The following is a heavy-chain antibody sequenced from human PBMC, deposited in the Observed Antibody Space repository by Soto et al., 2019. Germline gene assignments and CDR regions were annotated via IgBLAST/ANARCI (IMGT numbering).Heavy chain of an antibody. J-gene: IGHJ4*02. D-gene: IGHD5-12*01. Sequence: SETLSLTCTVSGGSISSGGYYWSWIRQHPGKGLEWIGYIYYSGSTYYNPSLKSRVTISVDTSKKQFSLKLSSVTAADTAVYYCARGRGGYNTFDYWGQGTLVTVSS. CDR2: IYYSGST. CDR1: GGSISSGGYY. V-gene: IGHV4-31*03. CDR3: ARGRGGYNTFDY.